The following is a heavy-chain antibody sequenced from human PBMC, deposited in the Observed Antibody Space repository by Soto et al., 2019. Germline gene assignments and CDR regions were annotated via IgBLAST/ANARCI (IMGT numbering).Heavy chain of an antibody. J-gene: IGHJ4*02. CDR3: ARGKEYYYDSSGYKSFLDY. V-gene: IGHV4-39*07. Sequence: SETLSLTCSVSGASISSSDYYWGWIRQPPGQGLEWIGSIYGGSTYYNPSLKSRVTISVDTSKNQFSLKLSSVTAADTAVYYCARGKEYYYDSSGYKSFLDYWGQGTLVTVSS. CDR1: GASISSSDYY. CDR2: IYGGST. D-gene: IGHD3-22*01.